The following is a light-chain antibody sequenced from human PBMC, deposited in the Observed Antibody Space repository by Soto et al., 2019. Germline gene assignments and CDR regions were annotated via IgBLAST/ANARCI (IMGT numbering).Light chain of an antibody. J-gene: IGKJ3*01. CDR1: QSVNSK. Sequence: EIVMTQSPATLSVSPGERVTFSCRASQSVNSKLAWYQHKPGQAPRPLISGASTRATGIPARFSGSGSGTDFTLTISSLEPEDFAVYYCQQRSNWPLAFTFGPGTKVDIK. CDR3: QQRSNWPLAFT. CDR2: GAS. V-gene: IGKV3-15*01.